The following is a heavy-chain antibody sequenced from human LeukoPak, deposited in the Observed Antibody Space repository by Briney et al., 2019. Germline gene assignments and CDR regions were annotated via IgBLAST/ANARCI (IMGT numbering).Heavy chain of an antibody. CDR3: ARGHCSGGSCYSDY. V-gene: IGHV3-30*02. J-gene: IGHJ4*02. D-gene: IGHD2-15*01. CDR2: IQYDGSNK. Sequence: GGSLRLSCAASGFTFSSYGMHWVRQAPGKGLEWVAFIQYDGSNKYYADSVKGRFTISRDNSKNTLYLQMNSLRAEDTAVYYCARGHCSGGSCYSDYWGQGTLVTVSS. CDR1: GFTFSSYG.